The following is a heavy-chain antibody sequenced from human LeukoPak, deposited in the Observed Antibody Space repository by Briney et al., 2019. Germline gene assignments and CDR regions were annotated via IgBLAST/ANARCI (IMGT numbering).Heavy chain of an antibody. J-gene: IGHJ3*02. V-gene: IGHV4-59*01. CDR2: IYYSGST. CDR1: GGSISSYY. D-gene: IGHD3-9*01. CDR3: AREPRYFDTGAFDI. Sequence: PSETLSLTCTVSGGSISSYYWNWIRQPPGKGLEWIGYIYYSGSTNYNPSLKSRVTISVDTSKNQFSLKLSSVTAADTAVYYCAREPRYFDTGAFDIWGQGTMVTVSS.